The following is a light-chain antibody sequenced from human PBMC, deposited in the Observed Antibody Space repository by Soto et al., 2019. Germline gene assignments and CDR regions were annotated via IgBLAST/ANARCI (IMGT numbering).Light chain of an antibody. CDR3: QQSYITPYT. J-gene: IGKJ2*01. Sequence: DIQMTQSPSSLSASVGDRVTITCRASQIISSYLNWYQQKPGKAPKLLINTASSLQSGVPSRFSGSGSGTDFTLNISSLQTEDLATDSCQQSYITPYTFGQGTKLEIK. CDR2: TAS. CDR1: QIISSY. V-gene: IGKV1-39*01.